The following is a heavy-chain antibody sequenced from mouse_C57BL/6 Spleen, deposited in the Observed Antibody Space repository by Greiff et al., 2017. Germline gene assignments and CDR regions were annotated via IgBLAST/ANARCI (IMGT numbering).Heavy chain of an antibody. V-gene: IGHV3-6*01. CDR2: ISYDGSN. J-gene: IGHJ3*01. CDR1: GYSITSGYY. Sequence: ESGPGLVKPSQSLSLTCSVTGYSITSGYYWNWIRQFPGNKLEWMGYISYDGSNNYNPSLKNRISITRDTSKNQCFLKLNSVTTEDTATYYCARDLDGYYPFAYWGQGTLVTVSA. D-gene: IGHD2-3*01. CDR3: ARDLDGYYPFAY.